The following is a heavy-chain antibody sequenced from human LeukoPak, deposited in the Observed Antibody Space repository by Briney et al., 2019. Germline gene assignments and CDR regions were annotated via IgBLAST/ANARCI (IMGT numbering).Heavy chain of an antibody. V-gene: IGHV3-48*04. CDR1: GFTFSSYS. J-gene: IGHJ4*02. CDR3: ARDYKSFDLYYFDY. Sequence: PGRSLRLSCAASGFTFSSYSMNWVRQAPGKGLEWVSYISSSSSTIYYADSVKGRFTISRDNAKNSLYLQMNSLRAEDTAVYYCARDYKSFDLYYFDYWGQGTLVTISS. CDR2: ISSSSSTI. D-gene: IGHD1-1*01.